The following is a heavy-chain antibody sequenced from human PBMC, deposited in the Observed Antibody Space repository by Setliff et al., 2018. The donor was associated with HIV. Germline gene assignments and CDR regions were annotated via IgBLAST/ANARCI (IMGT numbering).Heavy chain of an antibody. D-gene: IGHD2-8*02. J-gene: IGHJ4*02. V-gene: IGHV4-39*01. CDR1: GGSINSRSYY. Sequence: SETLSLTCTVSGGSINSRSYYWAWIRQPPGKGLEWVASIYFSGTPYYNPSLKNRVTITVDTSKNQFSLKLSSVTAADTAVYYCARRGMWSYETGGNPTATFDYWGQGVLVTVSS. CDR2: IYFSGTP. CDR3: ARRGMWSYETGGNPTATFDY.